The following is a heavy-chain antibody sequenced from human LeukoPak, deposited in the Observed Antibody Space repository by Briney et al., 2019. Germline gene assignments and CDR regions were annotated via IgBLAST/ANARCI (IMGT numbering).Heavy chain of an antibody. CDR3: ARGDDFWSGYNWFDP. J-gene: IGHJ5*02. Sequence: SETLSLTCAIYGGSFSGYYWSWIRQPPGKGLEWIGEINHSGSTNYNPSLKSRVTISVDPSKNQFSLKLSSVTAADTAVYYCARGDDFWSGYNWFDPWGQGTLVTVSS. CDR1: GGSFSGYY. V-gene: IGHV4-34*01. D-gene: IGHD3-3*01. CDR2: INHSGST.